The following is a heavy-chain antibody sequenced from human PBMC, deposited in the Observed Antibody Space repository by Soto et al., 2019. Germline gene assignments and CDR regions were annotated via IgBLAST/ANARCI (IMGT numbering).Heavy chain of an antibody. CDR1: GDSISSGSYY. J-gene: IGHJ6*02. CDR3: ARLGCSSTSCYLGYYYYGMDV. CDR2: IYYSGST. Sequence: SETLSLTCTVSGDSISSGSYYWGWIRQPPGKGLEWIGSIYYSGSTYYNPSLKSRVTISVGTSKNQFSLKLSSVTAADTAVYYCARLGCSSTSCYLGYYYYGMDVWGQGTTVTVSS. V-gene: IGHV4-39*01. D-gene: IGHD2-2*01.